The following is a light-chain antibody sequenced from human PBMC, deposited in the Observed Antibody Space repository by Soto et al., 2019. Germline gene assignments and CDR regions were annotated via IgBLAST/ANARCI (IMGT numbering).Light chain of an antibody. Sequence: QAVVTQPASVSGSPGQSITISCTGTSSDVGNYNLVSWYQHHPGKVPKLIIYEGSKRPSGVSNRFSGSKSGNTASLTISGLQAEDEADYYCCSYVGGSTSYVFGTGTKLTVL. CDR1: SSDVGNYNL. CDR2: EGS. CDR3: CSYVGGSTSYV. V-gene: IGLV2-23*01. J-gene: IGLJ1*01.